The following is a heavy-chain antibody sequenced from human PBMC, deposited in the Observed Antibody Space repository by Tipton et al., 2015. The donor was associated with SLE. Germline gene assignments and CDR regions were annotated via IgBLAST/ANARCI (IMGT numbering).Heavy chain of an antibody. CDR3: ATRYYDYIWGGSRKYFFDY. V-gene: IGHV4-39*01. J-gene: IGHJ4*02. CDR2: VSPSGDT. CDR1: GGSIGSRSHY. Sequence: TLSLTCTVSGGSIGSRSHYWGWIRQPPGKGLDWIGHVSPSGDTNYNPSLESRVTISRDTPNNQFSLKLNSVTAADTAIYYCATRYYDYIWGGSRKYFFDYWGQGALVTISS. D-gene: IGHD3-16*01.